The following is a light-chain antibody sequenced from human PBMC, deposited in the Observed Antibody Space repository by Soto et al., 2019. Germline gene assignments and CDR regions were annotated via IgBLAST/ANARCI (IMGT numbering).Light chain of an antibody. J-gene: IGLJ1*01. V-gene: IGLV2-14*03. CDR2: DVY. CDR3: CSYTRSGTLI. Sequence: QSVLTQPASVSGSPGQSIAISCTGVRTDVDGYDYVSWYQQHPGQAPQLIIYDVYNRPSGVSHRFSGSKSGDTASLTISGLQAEDEADYYCCSYTRSGTLIFGTGTKVTVL. CDR1: RTDVDGYDY.